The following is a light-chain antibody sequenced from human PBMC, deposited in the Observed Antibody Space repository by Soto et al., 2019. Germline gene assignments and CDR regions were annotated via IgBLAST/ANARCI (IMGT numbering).Light chain of an antibody. V-gene: IGLV2-14*01. CDR1: SSDVGGYHF. CDR3: CSYTASTTLL. Sequence: QSVLIQPASVSGSPGQSITISCAGTSSDVGGYHFVSWYQQQPGKAPKLLIFEVSHRPSGVSDRFSGSKSGNTASLTISGLQAEDEADYYCCSYTASTTLLFGGRTKLTVL. J-gene: IGLJ3*02. CDR2: EVS.